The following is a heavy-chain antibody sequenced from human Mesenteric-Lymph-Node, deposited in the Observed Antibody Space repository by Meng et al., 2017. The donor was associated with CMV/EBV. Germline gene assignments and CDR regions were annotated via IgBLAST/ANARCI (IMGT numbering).Heavy chain of an antibody. CDR2: IWYDGSNK. V-gene: IGHV3-33*06. J-gene: IGHJ6*02. Sequence: GESLKISCAASGFTFSSYGMHWVRQAPGKGLEWVAVIWYDGSNKYYADSVKGRFTISRDNSKNTLYLQMNSLRAEDTAVYYCAKDQGRRDALEWFSYYYYGMDVWGQGTTVTVSS. D-gene: IGHD3-3*01. CDR3: AKDQGRRDALEWFSYYYYGMDV. CDR1: GFTFSSYG.